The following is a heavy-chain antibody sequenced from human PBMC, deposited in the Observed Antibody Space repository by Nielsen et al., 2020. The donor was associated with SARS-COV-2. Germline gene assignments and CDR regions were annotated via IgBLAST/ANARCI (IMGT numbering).Heavy chain of an antibody. J-gene: IGHJ6*03. CDR2: VIIVFDTA. V-gene: IGHV1-69*05. CDR1: GGTFGSDA. CDR3: ARPITNNYYYYYMDV. Sequence: SVKVSCKASGGTFGSDAFSWVRQAPGHGLEWVGGVIIVFDTANYAQKFQGRVTMTIDTSTSTAYMELRSLRSDDTAVYYCARPITNNYYYYYMDVWGKGTTVTVS.